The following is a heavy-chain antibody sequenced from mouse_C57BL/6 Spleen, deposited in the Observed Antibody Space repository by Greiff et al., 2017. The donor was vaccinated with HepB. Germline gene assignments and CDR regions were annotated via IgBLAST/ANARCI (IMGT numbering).Heavy chain of an antibody. CDR3: ARSDDYGRFAY. Sequence: QVQLQQPGAELVRPGSSVKLSCKASGYTFTSYWMDWVKQRPGQGLEWIGNIYPSDSETHYNQKFKDKATLTVDKSSITAYMQLISLTSEDSAVYYCARSDDYGRFAYWGQGTLVTVSA. CDR2: IYPSDSET. J-gene: IGHJ3*01. V-gene: IGHV1-61*01. CDR1: GYTFTSYW. D-gene: IGHD2-4*01.